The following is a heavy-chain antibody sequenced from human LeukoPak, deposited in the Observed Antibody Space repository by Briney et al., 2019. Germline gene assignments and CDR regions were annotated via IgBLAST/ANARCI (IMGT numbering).Heavy chain of an antibody. CDR1: GFTFSSYA. J-gene: IGHJ4*02. CDR3: AKSMTTVTTASDY. D-gene: IGHD4-17*01. Sequence: GGSLRLSCAAYGFTFSSYAMSLVRQAPGKGLEWVSAISGSGGSTYYADSVKGRFTISRDNSKNTLYLQMNSLRAEDTAVYYCAKSMTTVTTASDYWGQGTLVTVSS. V-gene: IGHV3-23*01. CDR2: ISGSGGST.